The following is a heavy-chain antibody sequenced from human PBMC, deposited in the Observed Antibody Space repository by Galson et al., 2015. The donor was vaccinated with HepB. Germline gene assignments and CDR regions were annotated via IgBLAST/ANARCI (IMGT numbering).Heavy chain of an antibody. CDR1: GFTFSYYA. Sequence: SLRLSCAASGFTFSYYAMHWVRQAPGKGLEWVAVTSYDGSNKYYADSLKGRFAISRDHSKNTLYLQMNSLRAEDTAVYYCARPASSSWYVHYDYWAQGTLVTVSS. V-gene: IGHV3-30*09. D-gene: IGHD6-13*01. CDR3: ARPASSSWYVHYDY. J-gene: IGHJ4*02. CDR2: TSYDGSNK.